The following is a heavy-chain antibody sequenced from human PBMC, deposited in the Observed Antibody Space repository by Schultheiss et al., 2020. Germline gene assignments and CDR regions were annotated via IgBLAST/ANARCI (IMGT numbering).Heavy chain of an antibody. V-gene: IGHV3-48*03. D-gene: IGHD2-2*01. CDR3: ASIAAAYQLLSDYFDY. CDR1: GFTFSSYE. CDR2: ISSSGSTI. Sequence: SCAASGFTFSSYEMNWVRQAPGKGLEWVSYISSSGSTIYYADSVKGRFTISRDNAKNSLYLQMNSLRAEDTAVYYCASIAAAYQLLSDYFDYWGQGTLVTVSS. J-gene: IGHJ4*02.